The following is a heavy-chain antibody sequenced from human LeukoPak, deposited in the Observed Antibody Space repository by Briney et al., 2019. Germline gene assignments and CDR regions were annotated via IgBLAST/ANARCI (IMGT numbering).Heavy chain of an antibody. Sequence: GASVKVSCKVSGDILTDLSMHWVRQAPGKGLEWMGGFDPDDGETIYAQRFQGRVTMTEDTSTDTAYMYLSSMSSEDTAVYYCATVRPKARSGSYFHYYDYMDVWGQGTTVTVSS. V-gene: IGHV1-24*01. CDR2: FDPDDGET. J-gene: IGHJ6*03. D-gene: IGHD1-26*01. CDR3: ATVRPKARSGSYFHYYDYMDV. CDR1: GDILTDLS.